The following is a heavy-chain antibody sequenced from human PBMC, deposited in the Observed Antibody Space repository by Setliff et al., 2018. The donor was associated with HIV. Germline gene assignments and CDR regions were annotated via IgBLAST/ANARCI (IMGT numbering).Heavy chain of an antibody. Sequence: VKVSCKASGYSFTDYFMHWVRQAPGQGLEWMGRVNPNSGDTNYAQKFQGRVTMTRHTSISTAYMELSRLTSDDTAVYYCAREGDVLSGYYVNWFDPWGQGTLVTVSS. CDR1: GYSFTDYF. V-gene: IGHV1-2*06. D-gene: IGHD3-3*01. CDR2: VNPNSGDT. CDR3: AREGDVLSGYYVNWFDP. J-gene: IGHJ5*02.